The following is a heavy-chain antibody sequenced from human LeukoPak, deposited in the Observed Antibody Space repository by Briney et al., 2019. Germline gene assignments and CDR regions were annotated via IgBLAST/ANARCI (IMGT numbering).Heavy chain of an antibody. D-gene: IGHD4-23*01. V-gene: IGHV3-23*01. J-gene: IGHJ4*02. CDR3: AKRSDYGVNSNYFDY. Sequence: GGSLRLSCAASGFTFSSYGMSWVRQAPGKGLEWVSAISDSVTSTYYADSVKGRFTISRANSKNTLYLQMNSQRAEDTAVYYCAKRSDYGVNSNYFDYWGQGTLVTVSS. CDR2: ISDSVTST. CDR1: GFTFSSYG.